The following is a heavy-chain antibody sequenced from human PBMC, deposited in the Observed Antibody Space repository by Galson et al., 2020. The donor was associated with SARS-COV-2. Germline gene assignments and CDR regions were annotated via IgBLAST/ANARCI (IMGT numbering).Heavy chain of an antibody. D-gene: IGHD3-10*01. J-gene: IGHJ4*02. CDR2: INTNTGNP. CDR1: GYIFNNYA. CDR3: ARGAGAWFGELLDY. Sequence: ASVKVSCKASGYIFNNYALNWVRQAPGQGLEWMAWINTNTGNPTYAQGFTGRFAFSLDTSISTAYLQISSLKAEDTAIYYGARGAGAWFGELLDYWGQGTLVTVSS. V-gene: IGHV7-4-1*02.